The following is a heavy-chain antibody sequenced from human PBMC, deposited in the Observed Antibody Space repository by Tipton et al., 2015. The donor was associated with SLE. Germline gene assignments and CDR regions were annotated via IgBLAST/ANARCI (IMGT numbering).Heavy chain of an antibody. Sequence: TLSLTCTVSGDSISRGSYYCTWIRQPAGKGLEWIGQIHNSGSTNYNPSLKSRLTMSVDTSKNLFSLNLNYVTAADTAIYFCARVGPPPIAGATSAFDFWGEGTLVTVTS. D-gene: IGHD1-26*01. CDR2: IHNSGST. J-gene: IGHJ4*02. V-gene: IGHV4-61*09. CDR1: GDSISRGSYY. CDR3: ARVGPPPIAGATSAFDF.